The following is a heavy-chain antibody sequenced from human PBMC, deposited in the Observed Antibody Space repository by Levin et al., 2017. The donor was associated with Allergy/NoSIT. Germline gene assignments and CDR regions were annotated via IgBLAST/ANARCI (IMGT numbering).Heavy chain of an antibody. CDR3: AKDSPGIAAAAPYYYYYMDG. J-gene: IGHJ6*03. V-gene: IGHV3-9*01. Sequence: GGSLRLSCAASGFTFDDYAMHWVRQAPGKGLEWVSGISWNSGSIGYADSVKGRFTISRDNAKNSLYLQMNSLRAEDTALYYCAKDSPGIAAAAPYYYYYMDGWGKGTTVTVSS. D-gene: IGHD6-13*01. CDR2: ISWNSGSI. CDR1: GFTFDDYA.